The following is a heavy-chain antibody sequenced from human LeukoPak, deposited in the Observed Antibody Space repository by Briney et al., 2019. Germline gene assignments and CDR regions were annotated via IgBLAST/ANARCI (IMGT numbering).Heavy chain of an antibody. D-gene: IGHD3-3*01. J-gene: IGHJ5*02. CDR2: IYYSGST. CDR1: GGSISSGDYY. Sequence: PSETLSLTCTVSGGSISSGDYYWSWIRQPPGKGLEWIGYIYYSGSTYYNPSLKSRVTISVDTSKNQFSLKLSSVTAADTAVYYCARAATIFGVAGFDPWGQGTLVTVSS. V-gene: IGHV4-30-4*01. CDR3: ARAATIFGVAGFDP.